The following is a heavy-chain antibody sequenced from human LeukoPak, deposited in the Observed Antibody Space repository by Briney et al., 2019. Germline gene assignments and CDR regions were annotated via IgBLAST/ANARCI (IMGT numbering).Heavy chain of an antibody. J-gene: IGHJ4*02. Sequence: GGSLRLSCAASGFTVSSNYMSWVRQAPGKGLDWVSVIYSGGSTYYADSVKGRFTISRDNSKNTLYLQMNSLRAEDTAVYYCARGGENEQLRFLEWLLSPNFDYWGQGTLVTVSS. CDR3: ARGGENEQLRFLEWLLSPNFDY. CDR2: IYSGGST. D-gene: IGHD3-3*01. V-gene: IGHV3-66*02. CDR1: GFTVSSNY.